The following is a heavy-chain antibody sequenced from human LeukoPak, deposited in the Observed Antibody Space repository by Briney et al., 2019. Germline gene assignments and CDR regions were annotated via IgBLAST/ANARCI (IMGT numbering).Heavy chain of an antibody. V-gene: IGHV1-46*01. J-gene: IGHJ5*01. Sequence: ASVNVSCKASGYTFPRYYMLWVRQAPAQGLEWMGIINPSGGSTSYAQKFQGRVTMTRNMSTSTVYMELGRLRSEDTAVYYCARDLRQWLVQTNWFDSWGQETLVTVSS. CDR1: GYTFPRYY. CDR3: ARDLRQWLVQTNWFDS. CDR2: INPSGGST. D-gene: IGHD6-19*01.